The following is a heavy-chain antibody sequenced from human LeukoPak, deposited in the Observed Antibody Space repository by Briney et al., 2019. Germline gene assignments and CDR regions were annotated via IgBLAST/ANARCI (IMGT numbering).Heavy chain of an antibody. CDR3: AKGPHYYDSSGYPPWFDP. Sequence: GGSLRLSCAASGFTFSSYAMSWVRQAPRKGLEWVSAISGSGGSTYYADSVKGRFTISRDNSKNTLYLQMNSLRAEDTAVYYCAKGPHYYDSSGYPPWFDPWGQGTLVTVSS. V-gene: IGHV3-23*01. CDR2: ISGSGGST. D-gene: IGHD3-22*01. CDR1: GFTFSSYA. J-gene: IGHJ5*02.